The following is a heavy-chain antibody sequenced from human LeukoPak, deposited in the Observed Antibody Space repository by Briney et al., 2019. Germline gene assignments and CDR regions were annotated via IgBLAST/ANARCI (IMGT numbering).Heavy chain of an antibody. CDR2: IRPDGADK. V-gene: IGHV3-30*02. CDR3: AKDRYSTSSTFTVNPFDY. CDR1: EFTFSSYG. J-gene: IGHJ4*02. D-gene: IGHD6-13*01. Sequence: PGGSLRLSCAASEFTFSSYGMNWVRQAPGKGLEWVAFIRPDGADKYYADSVKGRFTISRDNSRSTLDLQMNSLRVEDTAVYYCAKDRYSTSSTFTVNPFDYWGQGILVTVSS.